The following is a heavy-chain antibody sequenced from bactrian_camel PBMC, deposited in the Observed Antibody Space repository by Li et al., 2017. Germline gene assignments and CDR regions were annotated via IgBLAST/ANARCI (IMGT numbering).Heavy chain of an antibody. D-gene: IGHD5*01. Sequence: VQLVESGGGLMQPGGSLRLSCAASGFTFSSSTMTWVRQAPGKGLEWVSTIGRGGISWYAVSVKGRFTVSRDNAKSTLYLQLNSLKTEDTAMYYCIPTPWGRGLYDNNYWGQGTQVTVS. CDR1: GFTFSSST. J-gene: IGHJ4*01. CDR2: IGRGGIS. CDR3: IPTPWGRGLYDNNY. V-gene: IGHV3S42*01.